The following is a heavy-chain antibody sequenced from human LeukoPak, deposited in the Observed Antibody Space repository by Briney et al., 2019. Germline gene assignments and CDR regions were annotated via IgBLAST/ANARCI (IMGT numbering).Heavy chain of an antibody. CDR3: AKDSSGYSGYTGTYYYYGMDV. CDR2: IWYDGSNK. CDR1: GFTFSSYG. D-gene: IGHD5-12*01. J-gene: IGHJ6*02. Sequence: GGSLRLSCAASGFTFSSYGMHWVRQAPGKGLEWVAVIWYDGSNKYYADSVKGRFTISRDNSKNTLYLQMNSLRAEDTAVYYCAKDSSGYSGYTGTYYYYGMDVWGQGTTVTVSS. V-gene: IGHV3-33*06.